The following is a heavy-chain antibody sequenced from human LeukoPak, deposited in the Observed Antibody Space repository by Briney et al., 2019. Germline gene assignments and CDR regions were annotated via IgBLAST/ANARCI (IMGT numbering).Heavy chain of an antibody. CDR3: ARGGLAVAGARWFEH. J-gene: IGHJ5*02. CDR2: INHSGST. V-gene: IGHV4-34*01. CDR1: GGSFSGYY. Sequence: SETLSLTCAVYGGSFSGYYWSWIRQPPGKGLEWIGEINHSGSTNYNPSLKSRVTISVDTSKNQFSLKLSSVTAADTAVYYCARGGLAVAGARWFEHWGQGTLVTVYS. D-gene: IGHD6-19*01.